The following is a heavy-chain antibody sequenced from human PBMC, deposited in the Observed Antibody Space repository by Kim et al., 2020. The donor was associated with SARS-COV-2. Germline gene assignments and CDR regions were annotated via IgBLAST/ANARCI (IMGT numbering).Heavy chain of an antibody. V-gene: IGHV3-48*03. CDR3: ARDRGYSTSSMGWFDP. J-gene: IGHJ5*02. CDR2: ISGSGSNM. D-gene: IGHD6-6*01. Sequence: GGSLRLSCAASGSTFSNYEMNWVRQAPGKGLEWVSYISGSGSNMYYADSVKGRFTISRDNAKNSLYLQMNSLRVEDTAVYYCARDRGYSTSSMGWFDPWG. CDR1: GSTFSNYE.